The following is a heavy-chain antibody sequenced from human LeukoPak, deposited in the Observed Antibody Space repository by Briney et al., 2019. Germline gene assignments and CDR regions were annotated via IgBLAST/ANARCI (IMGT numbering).Heavy chain of an antibody. D-gene: IGHD3-10*01. CDR1: GGSFSGYY. V-gene: IGHV4-34*01. CDR2: INHSGST. J-gene: IGHJ4*02. CDR3: ARSGPRITMVRGVIISVPTRPYFDY. Sequence: SETLSLTCAVYGGSFSGYYWSWIRQPPGKGLEWIGEINHSGSTNYNPSLKSRVTISVDTSKNQFSLKLSSVTAADTAVYYCARSGPRITMVRGVIISVPTRPYFDYWGQGTLVTVSS.